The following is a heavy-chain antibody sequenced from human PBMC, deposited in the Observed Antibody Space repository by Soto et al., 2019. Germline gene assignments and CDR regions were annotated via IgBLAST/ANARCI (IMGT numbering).Heavy chain of an antibody. CDR3: ARPGYSSSWYWFDP. CDR1: GGSMRSSDYY. J-gene: IGHJ5*02. D-gene: IGHD6-13*01. V-gene: IGHV4-39*01. Sequence: QVQLQESGPGLVKPSETLSLICSVSGGSMRSSDYYWGWIRQPPNKGLEWIGSMHYSGSTFYNPSLKGRVTISVDTSKTQFSLKLTSVTAADTAVYYCARPGYSSSWYWFDPWGQGTLVTVSS. CDR2: MHYSGST.